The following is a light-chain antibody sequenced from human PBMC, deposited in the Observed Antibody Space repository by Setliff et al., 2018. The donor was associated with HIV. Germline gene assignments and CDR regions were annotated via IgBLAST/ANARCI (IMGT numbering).Light chain of an antibody. Sequence: QSALTQPPSVSGSPGQSVTISCTGTSSDVGSSNRVSWYQQPPGTAPRLRIYEVSSRPSGVPDRFSGSKSGNTASLTISGLQAEDEADYYCSSGTSTSTPYVFGTGTKVTVL. CDR2: EVS. CDR1: SSDVGSSNR. CDR3: SSGTSTSTPYV. J-gene: IGLJ1*01. V-gene: IGLV2-18*02.